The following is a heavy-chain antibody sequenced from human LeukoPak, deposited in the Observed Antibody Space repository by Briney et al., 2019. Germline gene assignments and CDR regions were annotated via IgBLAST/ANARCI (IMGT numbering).Heavy chain of an antibody. CDR3: ARDFRTAAAANNWFDP. CDR2: INTSGSST. V-gene: IGHV1-46*01. J-gene: IGHJ5*02. Sequence: GASVKVSCLACGYTLTNYYMHGVRQAPGQGREWMGIINTSGSSTIYAQKFKGRVTMTRDTSTSTVYMEVSSLRAEDTAVYYCARDFRTAAAANNWFDPWRQGTVVTVS. D-gene: IGHD6-13*01. CDR1: GYTLTNYY.